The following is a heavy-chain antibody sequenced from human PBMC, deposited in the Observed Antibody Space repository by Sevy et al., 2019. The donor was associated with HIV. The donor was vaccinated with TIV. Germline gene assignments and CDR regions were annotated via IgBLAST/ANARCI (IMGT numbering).Heavy chain of an antibody. J-gene: IGHJ6*02. Sequence: GGSLRLSCAASGFTVSSNYMSWVRQAPGKGLEWVSVIYSGGSTYYADSVKGRFTISRDNSKNTLYLQMNSLRAEDTAVYYCAREWDYDYVWGSYRSSHYHYGMDVWGQGTTVTVSS. CDR2: IYSGGST. D-gene: IGHD3-16*02. V-gene: IGHV3-53*01. CDR3: AREWDYDYVWGSYRSSHYHYGMDV. CDR1: GFTVSSNY.